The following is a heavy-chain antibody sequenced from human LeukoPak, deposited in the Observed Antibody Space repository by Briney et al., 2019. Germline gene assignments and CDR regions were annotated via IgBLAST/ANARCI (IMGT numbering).Heavy chain of an antibody. D-gene: IGHD3-22*01. J-gene: IGHJ4*02. CDR1: GFTLSSYA. CDR3: AKDHGYYYESSGYYHFDY. V-gene: IGHV3-23*01. Sequence: GGSLRLSCAASGFTLSSYAMLCLRPATEKAVEWVSAISGSGSSSYYADPVKGRFVITRDNSKNTQYLQMNSLRAEDTAVDYCAKDHGYYYESSGYYHFDYWGQGTLVTVSS. CDR2: ISGSGSSS.